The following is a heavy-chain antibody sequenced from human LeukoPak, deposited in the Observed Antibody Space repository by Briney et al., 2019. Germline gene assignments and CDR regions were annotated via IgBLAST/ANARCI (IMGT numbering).Heavy chain of an antibody. Sequence: GGSLRLSCADSGCTVSSNSMSWVRQAPAKGLEWGSIIYSGGNTFHADSVKARFSISRDESRDTEYLQMNSLRAEDTAVYYCARGSEYFQHWGQGTLVTVSS. CDR3: ARGSEYFQH. V-gene: IGHV3-66*01. J-gene: IGHJ1*01. CDR2: IYSGGNT. CDR1: GCTVSSNS.